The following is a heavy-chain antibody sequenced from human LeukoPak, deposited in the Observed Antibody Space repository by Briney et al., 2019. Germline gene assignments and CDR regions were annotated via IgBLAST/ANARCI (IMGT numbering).Heavy chain of an antibody. CDR2: IYYSGST. CDR1: GGSISSSSYY. Sequence: PSETLSLTCTVSGGSISSSSYYWGWIRQPPGKGLEWIGSIYYSGSTYYNPSLKSRVTISVDTSKNQFSLKLSSVTAADTAVYYCARFLRSRYPPEVYYYDSSGYYYFDYWGQGTLVTVSS. D-gene: IGHD3-22*01. CDR3: ARFLRSRYPPEVYYYDSSGYYYFDY. J-gene: IGHJ4*02. V-gene: IGHV4-39*07.